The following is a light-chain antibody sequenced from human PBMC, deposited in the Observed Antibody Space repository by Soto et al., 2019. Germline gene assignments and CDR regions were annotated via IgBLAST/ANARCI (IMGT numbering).Light chain of an antibody. CDR2: DNN. CDR3: GTWDSSLGTEV. J-gene: IGLJ3*02. CDR1: TSNIANNY. V-gene: IGLV1-51*01. Sequence: QSALTQPPSVSAAPGQKVTISCSGTTSNIANNYVSWYQQPPGTAPRLLIYDNNKRSSGITDRFSGSKSGTSATLDITGLQTGDEADYSCGTWDSSLGTEVFGGGTKLTVL.